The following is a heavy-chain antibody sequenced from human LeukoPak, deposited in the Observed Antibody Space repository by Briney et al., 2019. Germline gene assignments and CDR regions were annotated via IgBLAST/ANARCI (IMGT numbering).Heavy chain of an antibody. V-gene: IGHV3-11*01. CDR3: AREPYYYDSSGYSVDY. Sequence: GGSLRLSCAASGFMFNDYYMSWIRQAPGKGLEWVSYISNSGIIIYYADSVKGRFTISRDNAKNSLTLQMNSLRAEDTAVYYCAREPYYYDSSGYSVDYWGQGTLVTVSS. D-gene: IGHD3-22*01. CDR1: GFMFNDYY. J-gene: IGHJ4*02. CDR2: ISNSGIII.